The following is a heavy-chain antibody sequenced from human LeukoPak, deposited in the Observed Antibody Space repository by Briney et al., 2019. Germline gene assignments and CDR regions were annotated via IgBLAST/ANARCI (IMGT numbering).Heavy chain of an antibody. J-gene: IGHJ5*02. CDR1: GGSISSGGYY. CDR2: IYYSGST. CDR3: ARGGSWYSGGSS. V-gene: IGHV4-61*08. D-gene: IGHD6-13*01. Sequence: SETLSLTCTDSGGSISSGGYYWSWIRQPPGKGLEWIGYIYYSGSTNYNPSLKSRVTISVDTSKNQFSLKLSSVTAADTAVYYCARGGSWYSGGSSWGQGTLVPSPQ.